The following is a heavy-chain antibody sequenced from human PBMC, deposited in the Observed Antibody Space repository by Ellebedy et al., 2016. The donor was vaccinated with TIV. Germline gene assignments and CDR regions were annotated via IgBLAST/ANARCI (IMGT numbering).Heavy chain of an antibody. V-gene: IGHV1-2*04. CDR1: GYTFTGYY. CDR2: INPNSGGT. D-gene: IGHD3-10*01. Sequence: ASVKVSXXASGYTFTGYYMHWVRQAPGQGLEWMGWINPNSGGTNYAQKFQGWVTMTRDTSISTAYMELRRLRSDDTAVYYCATGFNYGMDVWGQGTTVTVSS. J-gene: IGHJ6*02. CDR3: ATGFNYGMDV.